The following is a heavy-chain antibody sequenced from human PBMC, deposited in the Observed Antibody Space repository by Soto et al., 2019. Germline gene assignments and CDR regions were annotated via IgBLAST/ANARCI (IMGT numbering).Heavy chain of an antibody. CDR2: INSDGSST. CDR1: GFTFSSHW. Sequence: GGSLRLSCVASGFTFSSHWMHWVRQAPGKGLVWVSRINSDGSSTSYADSVKGRFTISRDNAKNTLYLQMNSLRAEDTAVYYCARGLAATDTHDGFDIWGQGTMVTVSS. J-gene: IGHJ3*02. CDR3: ARGLAATDTHDGFDI. D-gene: IGHD6-13*01. V-gene: IGHV3-74*01.